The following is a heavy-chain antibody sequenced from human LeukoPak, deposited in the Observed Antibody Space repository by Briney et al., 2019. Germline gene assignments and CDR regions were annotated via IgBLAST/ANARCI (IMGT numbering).Heavy chain of an antibody. J-gene: IGHJ4*02. CDR1: GFTFSSYG. D-gene: IGHD3-16*01. CDR3: ARDLSDYDYVWGSYGGPFDY. Sequence: GRSLRLSCAAAGFTFSSYGLHWVRQAPGKGLEWVAVLSFEGSNKYHADSVKGRFTISRDNSKNTLYLQMNSLRAEDTAVYYCARDLSDYDYVWGSYGGPFDYWGQGTLVTVSS. V-gene: IGHV3-30*03. CDR2: LSFEGSNK.